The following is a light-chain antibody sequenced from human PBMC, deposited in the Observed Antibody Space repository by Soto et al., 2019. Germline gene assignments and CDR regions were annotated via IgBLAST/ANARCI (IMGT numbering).Light chain of an antibody. CDR3: QQRSNWLPLT. Sequence: EIEVTQSPATLSLSPGERATLSCRTSQSVGSYLAWYQKKPGQAPRLLIYDASNRATGIPARFSGGGSGRDFTLTSSSLEPEDFAVYYCQQRSNWLPLTFGGGTKVEI. V-gene: IGKV3-11*02. J-gene: IGKJ4*01. CDR2: DAS. CDR1: QSVGSY.